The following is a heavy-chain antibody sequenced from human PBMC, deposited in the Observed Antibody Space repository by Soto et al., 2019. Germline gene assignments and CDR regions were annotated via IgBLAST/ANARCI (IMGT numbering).Heavy chain of an antibody. CDR3: AKNLPRTGRFDY. Sequence: SETLSRTCSLSGASITSTTYFGAWIRQPPGKGLEWVGSIYYSGTTHYNPSLKSRNTISAHTPRNQFSLQVSPVTTADTAVYYCAKNLPRTGRFDYWGQG. V-gene: IGHV4-39*01. CDR1: GASITSTTYF. J-gene: IGHJ4*02. CDR2: IYYSGTT.